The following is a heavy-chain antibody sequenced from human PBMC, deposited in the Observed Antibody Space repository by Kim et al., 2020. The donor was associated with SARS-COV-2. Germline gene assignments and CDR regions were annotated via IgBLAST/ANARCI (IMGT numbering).Heavy chain of an antibody. V-gene: IGHV3-7*01. D-gene: IGHD2-15*01. CDR2: IKEDGSEK. CDR3: ARDEGYCSGAGCPGRYYYYGMGV. Sequence: GGSLRLSCEASGFTFSSYWMSWVRQAPGKGLEWVANIKEDGSEKYYVESVKGRFTISRDNAKNSLYLQINRLRAEDTAVYYCARDEGYCSGAGCPGRYYYYGMGVWGQGTTVTVSS. J-gene: IGHJ6*02. CDR1: GFTFSSYW.